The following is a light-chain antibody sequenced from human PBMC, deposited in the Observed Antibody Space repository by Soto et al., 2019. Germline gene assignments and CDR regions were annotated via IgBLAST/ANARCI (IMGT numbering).Light chain of an antibody. CDR1: HSVSTY. Sequence: EIVLTQSPATLSLSPGERASLSCWASHSVSTYLAWYQQKPGQPPRLVIYDAANRATGTPARFSGSGSGTDFTLTISSLEPEDFAVYYCQQRSNWPITFGQGTRLEIK. CDR2: DAA. CDR3: QQRSNWPIT. V-gene: IGKV3-11*01. J-gene: IGKJ5*01.